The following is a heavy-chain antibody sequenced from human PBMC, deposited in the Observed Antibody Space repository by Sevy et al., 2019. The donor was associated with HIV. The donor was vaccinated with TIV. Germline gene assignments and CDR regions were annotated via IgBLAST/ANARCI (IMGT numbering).Heavy chain of an antibody. D-gene: IGHD1-7*01. V-gene: IGHV4-34*01. Sequence: SETLSLTCAVYGGSFSANYWSWIRLPPGKGLEWIGEVTHSGFTKYNPSLESRVTISVDTSKNQFSLKMNSLTAADTAVYYGARGGGITATAIETWFDPWGQGTLVTVSS. J-gene: IGHJ5*02. CDR3: ARGGGITATAIETWFDP. CDR2: VTHSGFT. CDR1: GGSFSANY.